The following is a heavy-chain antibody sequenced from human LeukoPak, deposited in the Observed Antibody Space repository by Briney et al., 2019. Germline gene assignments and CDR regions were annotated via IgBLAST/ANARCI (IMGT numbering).Heavy chain of an antibody. Sequence: PSETLSLTCTVPGGSISSYYWSWIRQPPGKGLEWIGYIYYSGSTNYNPSLKSRVTISVDTSKNQFSLKLSSVTAADTAVYYCARYYYDSSGYYYDYWGQGTLVTVSS. J-gene: IGHJ4*02. D-gene: IGHD3-22*01. CDR1: GGSISSYY. CDR3: ARYYYDSSGYYYDY. V-gene: IGHV4-59*01. CDR2: IYYSGST.